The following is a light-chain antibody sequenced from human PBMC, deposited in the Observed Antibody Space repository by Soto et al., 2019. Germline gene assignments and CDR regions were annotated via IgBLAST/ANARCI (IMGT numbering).Light chain of an antibody. V-gene: IGKV3-20*01. J-gene: IGKJ4*01. CDR1: QSVSSSY. Sequence: EIVLTQSPGTLSLSPGERATLSCRASQSVSSSYLAWYQQKPGQAPRLLIYGASSRATGIPDRFSGSGSGTDFTLTISRLEPEDFAVYYCPHYCSLLLTFGGGTKVEIK. CDR3: PHYCSLLLT. CDR2: GAS.